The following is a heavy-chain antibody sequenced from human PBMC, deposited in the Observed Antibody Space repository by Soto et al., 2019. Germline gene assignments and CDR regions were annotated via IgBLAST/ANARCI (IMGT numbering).Heavy chain of an antibody. CDR2: INPNSGGT. CDR1: GYTSTGYY. V-gene: IGHV1-2*02. J-gene: IGHJ5*02. D-gene: IGHD6-6*01. CDR3: ARGRGAARPSWFDP. Sequence: ASVKVSCKASGYTSTGYYMHWVRQAPGQGLEWMGWINPNSGGTNYAQKFQGRVTMTRDTSISTAYMELSRLRSDDTAVYYCARGRGAARPSWFDPWGQGTLVTVSS.